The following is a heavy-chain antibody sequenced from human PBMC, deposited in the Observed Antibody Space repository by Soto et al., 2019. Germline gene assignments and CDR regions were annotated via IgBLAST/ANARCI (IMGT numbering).Heavy chain of an antibody. V-gene: IGHV1-18*01. CDR1: GYTFARYG. Sequence: QVPLVQSGAEVKKPGASVKVSCKASGYTFARYGFSWVRQAPGQGLEWMGWISTYNGNTKYAQKFQGRVTMTTDTPTNTAYMELRSMTADDTAVYYCARDGYCSGGSCALYYHDYFGMDVWGQGTTVTVSS. D-gene: IGHD2-15*01. CDR2: ISTYNGNT. J-gene: IGHJ6*02. CDR3: ARDGYCSGGSCALYYHDYFGMDV.